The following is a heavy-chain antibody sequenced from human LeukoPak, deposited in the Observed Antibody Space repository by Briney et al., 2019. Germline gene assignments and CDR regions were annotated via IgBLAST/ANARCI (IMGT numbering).Heavy chain of an antibody. CDR2: INPNSGGT. CDR3: ARASLMIVVVITDNWFDP. J-gene: IGHJ5*02. Sequence: ASVKVSCKASGYTFTGYYMHWVRQAPGQGLEWMGWINPNSGGTNYAQKFQGRVTMTRDTSISTAYMELSRLRSDDTAVYYCARASLMIVVVITDNWFDPWGQGTLVTVSS. CDR1: GYTFTGYY. V-gene: IGHV1-2*02. D-gene: IGHD3-22*01.